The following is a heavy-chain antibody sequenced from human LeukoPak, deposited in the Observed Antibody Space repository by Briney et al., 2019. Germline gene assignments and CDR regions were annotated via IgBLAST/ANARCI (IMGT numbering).Heavy chain of an antibody. D-gene: IGHD1-1*01. CDR3: ARDTENAWYFDL. V-gene: IGHV4-59*01. CDR2: IYYSGST. J-gene: IGHJ2*01. CDR1: GGSISSYY. Sequence: SETLSLTCTVSGGSISSYYWSWIRQPPGKGLEWIGYIYYSGSTNYNPSLKSRVTISVDTSKNQFSLKLSSVTAADTAVYYCARDTENAWYFDLWGRGTLVTVSS.